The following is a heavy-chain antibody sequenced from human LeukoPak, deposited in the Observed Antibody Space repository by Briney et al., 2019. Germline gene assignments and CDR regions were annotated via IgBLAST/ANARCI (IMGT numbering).Heavy chain of an antibody. D-gene: IGHD3-22*01. V-gene: IGHV4-38-2*02. CDR2: IYHSGKS. CDR1: GYSISSGYY. Sequence: PSETLSLTCSVSGYSISSGYYWDWIRQPPGKGLEWIASIYHSGKSYYNPSLESRVTISVDTSKNQISLKLRSVTAADTAVYYCASEEYDSSGSFDYWGQGTLVTVSS. J-gene: IGHJ4*02. CDR3: ASEEYDSSGSFDY.